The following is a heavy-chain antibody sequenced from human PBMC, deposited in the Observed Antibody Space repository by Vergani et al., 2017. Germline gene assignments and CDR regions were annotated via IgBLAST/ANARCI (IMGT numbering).Heavy chain of an antibody. D-gene: IGHD6-13*01. CDR3: AGLGLSWDLSYTFYSFDF. Sequence: EVQLVQSGAEVKKPGESLKISCKGSGYSFSSYWIGWVRQMPGKGLEWMGIIYPGDSDTRYSPSFQGQVTISADKSISTAYLQWSSLKASDTAIYYCAGLGLSWDLSYTFYSFDFWGKGPTVTVSS. CDR1: GYSFSSYW. CDR2: IYPGDSDT. V-gene: IGHV5-51*03. J-gene: IGHJ6*03.